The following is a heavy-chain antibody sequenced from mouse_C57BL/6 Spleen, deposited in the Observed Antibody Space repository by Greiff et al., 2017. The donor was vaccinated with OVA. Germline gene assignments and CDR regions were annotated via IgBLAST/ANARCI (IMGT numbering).Heavy chain of an antibody. J-gene: IGHJ3*01. Sequence: QVQLQQPGAELVRPGSSVKLSCKASGYTFTSYWMHWVKQRPIQGLEWIGNIDPSDSETHYNQKFKDKATLTVDKSSSTAYMQLSSLTSEDSAVYYCARGQPGRGFAYWGQGTLVTVSA. CDR1: GYTFTSYW. D-gene: IGHD6-1*01. V-gene: IGHV1-52*01. CDR2: IDPSDSET. CDR3: ARGQPGRGFAY.